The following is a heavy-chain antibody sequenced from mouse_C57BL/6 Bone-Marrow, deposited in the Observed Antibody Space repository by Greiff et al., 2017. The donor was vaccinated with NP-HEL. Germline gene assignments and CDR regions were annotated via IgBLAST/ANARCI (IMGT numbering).Heavy chain of an antibody. V-gene: IGHV3-6*01. CDR1: GYSITSGYY. J-gene: IGHJ4*01. D-gene: IGHD1-1*01. Sequence: ESGPGLVKPSQSLSLTCSVTGYSITSGYYWNWIRQFPGNKLEWMGYISYDGSNNYNPSLKNRISITRDTSKNQFFLKLNSVTTEDTATYYCARDRTTVVATREAMDYWGQGTSVTVYS. CDR3: ARDRTTVVATREAMDY. CDR2: ISYDGSN.